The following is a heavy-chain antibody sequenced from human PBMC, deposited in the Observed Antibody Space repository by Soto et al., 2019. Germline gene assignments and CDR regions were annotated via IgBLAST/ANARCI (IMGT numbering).Heavy chain of an antibody. D-gene: IGHD2-2*02. Sequence: GGSLRLSCTASGFSFKDYYMTWMRQTPEKGLEWISTITSSGGNAYYAASVKGRVTISRDNAHNSLYLQMSGLRAEDTALYYCARDMYTNSVNSFDLSCPAPLLTVS. CDR2: ITSSGGNA. CDR3: ARDMYTNSVNSFDL. J-gene: IGHJ5*02. V-gene: IGHV3-11*01. CDR1: GFSFKDYY.